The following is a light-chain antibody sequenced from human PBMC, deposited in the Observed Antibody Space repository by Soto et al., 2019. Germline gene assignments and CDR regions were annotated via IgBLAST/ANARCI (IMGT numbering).Light chain of an antibody. J-gene: IGKJ2*01. Sequence: EIVMTQTPATPSVSPGERATLSCRASQSVSSNLAWYQQKPGQAPRLLIYGASTRATGIPARFSGSGSGTEFTLTISSLQSEDFAVYYCQQYKNWPMYTFGQGTKLEIK. V-gene: IGKV3-15*01. CDR1: QSVSSN. CDR3: QQYKNWPMYT. CDR2: GAS.